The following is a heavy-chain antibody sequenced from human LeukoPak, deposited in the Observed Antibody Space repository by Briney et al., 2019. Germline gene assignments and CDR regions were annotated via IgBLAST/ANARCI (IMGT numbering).Heavy chain of an antibody. CDR1: GFTVSSNY. J-gene: IGHJ5*02. Sequence: GGSLRLSCAASGFTVSSNYMSWVRQAPGKGLEWVSVIYSGGSTYYADSVKGRFTISRDNSKNTLYLQMNSLRAEDTAVYYCARDTGYSSGWYGWFDPWGQGTLVTVSS. D-gene: IGHD6-19*01. CDR2: IYSGGST. V-gene: IGHV3-53*01. CDR3: ARDTGYSSGWYGWFDP.